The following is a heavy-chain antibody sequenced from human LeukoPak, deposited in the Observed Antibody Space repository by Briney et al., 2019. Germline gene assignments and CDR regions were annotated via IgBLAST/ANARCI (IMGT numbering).Heavy chain of an antibody. Sequence: NPSQTLSLTCAISGDSVSSNSAAWNWLRQSPSRGLEWLGRTYYRSKWYNDYAVSVKSRITINPDTSKNQFSLQLNSVTPEDTAVYYCAREYGSGSYYLRAKVTHYYYYGMDVWGQGTTVTVSS. V-gene: IGHV6-1*01. D-gene: IGHD3-10*01. CDR2: TYYRSKWYN. J-gene: IGHJ6*02. CDR3: AREYGSGSYYLRAKVTHYYYYGMDV. CDR1: GDSVSSNSAA.